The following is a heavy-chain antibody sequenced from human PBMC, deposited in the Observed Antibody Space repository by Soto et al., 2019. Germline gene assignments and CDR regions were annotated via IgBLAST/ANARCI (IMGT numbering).Heavy chain of an antibody. Sequence: GGSLRLSCAASGFTFSDHYMTWIRQAPGKGLEWVSYISSTGSYTNYADSVKGRFTISRDNAKNSLYLEMNSLRAEDTAVYYRARDENGWEFLNDYWGQGTLVTVSS. CDR3: ARDENGWEFLNDY. V-gene: IGHV3-11*05. CDR2: ISSTGSYT. D-gene: IGHD1-26*01. J-gene: IGHJ4*02. CDR1: GFTFSDHY.